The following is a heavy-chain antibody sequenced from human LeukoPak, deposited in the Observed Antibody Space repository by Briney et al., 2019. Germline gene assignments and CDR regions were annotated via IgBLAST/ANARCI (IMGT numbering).Heavy chain of an antibody. CDR3: ARDRRAEQSGYWFDP. CDR2: IYYSGST. CDR1: GGSISSYY. Sequence: SETLSLTCTVSGGSISSYYWSWIRQPPGKGLEWLGYIYYSGSTYYNPSLESRVTISVDTSKNQFSLKLTSVTAADTAVYYCARDRRAEQSGYWFDPWGQGTLVTVSS. J-gene: IGHJ5*02. V-gene: IGHV4-59*01. D-gene: IGHD3-22*01.